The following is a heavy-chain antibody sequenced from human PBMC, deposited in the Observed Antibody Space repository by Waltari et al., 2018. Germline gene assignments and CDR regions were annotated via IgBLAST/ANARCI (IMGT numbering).Heavy chain of an antibody. CDR2: IKQDGSEK. Sequence: EVQLVESGGGLVQPGGSLRLSCAASGFTFSSYWMSWVRQAPGKGLEWVANIKQDGSEKYYVDSVKGRFTISRDNAKNSLYLQMNSLRAEDTAVYYCAREGAAGYYYYYGMDVWGQGTTVTVSS. CDR1: GFTFSSYW. J-gene: IGHJ6*02. V-gene: IGHV3-7*01. D-gene: IGHD6-25*01. CDR3: AREGAAGYYYYYGMDV.